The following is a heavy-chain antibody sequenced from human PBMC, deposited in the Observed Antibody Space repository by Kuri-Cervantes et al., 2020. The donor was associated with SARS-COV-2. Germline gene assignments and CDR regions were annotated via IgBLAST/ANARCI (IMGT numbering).Heavy chain of an antibody. CDR1: GFTVSSNY. J-gene: IGHJ3*02. V-gene: IGHV3-53*05. Sequence: ETLSLTCAASGFTVSSNYMSWVRQAPGKGLEWVSVIYSGGSTYYADSVKGRFTISRDNAKNSLYLQMNSLRAEDMALYYYAKGIAAAGVGAFDIWGQGTMVTVSS. D-gene: IGHD6-13*01. CDR3: AKGIAAAGVGAFDI. CDR2: IYSGGST.